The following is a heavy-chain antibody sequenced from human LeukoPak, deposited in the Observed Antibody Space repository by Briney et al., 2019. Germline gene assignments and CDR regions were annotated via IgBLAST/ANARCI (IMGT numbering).Heavy chain of an antibody. Sequence: GGSLRLSCAASGFTFSSYSMNWVRQAPGKGLEWVSYISSSSSTIYYADSVKGRFIISRDNAKNSLYLQMNSLRAEDTAVYYCSSGFSRSVAVSGTANYWGQGTLVTVSS. J-gene: IGHJ4*02. CDR1: GFTFSSYS. CDR3: SSGFSRSVAVSGTANY. CDR2: ISSSSSTI. D-gene: IGHD6-19*01. V-gene: IGHV3-48*01.